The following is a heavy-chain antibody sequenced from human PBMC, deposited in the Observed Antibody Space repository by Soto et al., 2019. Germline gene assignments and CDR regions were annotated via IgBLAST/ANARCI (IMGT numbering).Heavy chain of an antibody. V-gene: IGHV3-23*01. CDR2: INNNGGIT. D-gene: IGHD6-19*01. CDR3: AQAHTSGWSSYYYYGLDV. CDR1: GFTFSNYA. J-gene: IGHJ6*02. Sequence: PGGSLRLSCAASGFTFSNYAMSWVRQAPGKGLERVSGINNNGGITHYADSVKGRFTISRDNSKNTLYLQINSLRAEDTAVYYCAQAHTSGWSSYYYYGLDVWGQGTTVTVSS.